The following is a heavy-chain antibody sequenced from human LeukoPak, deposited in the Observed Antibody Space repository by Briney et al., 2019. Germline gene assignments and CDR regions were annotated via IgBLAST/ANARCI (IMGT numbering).Heavy chain of an antibody. CDR2: INPGGGST. CDR1: GYAFTNYY. Sequence: GASVKVSCKASGYAFTNYYVHWVRQAPGQGFEWMGIINPGGGSTTYAQSFQARVTMTRDTSTSTLYMELGSLSSEDTAIYYCARDSRDDSSGYSFDIWGQGTMVTVSS. D-gene: IGHD3-22*01. J-gene: IGHJ3*02. V-gene: IGHV1-46*01. CDR3: ARDSRDDSSGYSFDI.